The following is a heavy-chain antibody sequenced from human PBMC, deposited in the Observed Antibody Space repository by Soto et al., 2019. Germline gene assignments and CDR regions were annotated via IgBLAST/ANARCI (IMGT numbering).Heavy chain of an antibody. CDR1: GYTLTELS. CDR2: FDPEDGET. Sequence: ASVKVSCKVSGYTLTELSMHWVRQAPGKGLEKKGGFDPEDGETIYAQKIQGRVTMTEDTSTDTAYMELSSLRSEDTAVYYCATDLISSGYYYDYWGQGTLVTVSS. V-gene: IGHV1-24*01. CDR3: ATDLISSGYYYDY. J-gene: IGHJ4*02. D-gene: IGHD3-22*01.